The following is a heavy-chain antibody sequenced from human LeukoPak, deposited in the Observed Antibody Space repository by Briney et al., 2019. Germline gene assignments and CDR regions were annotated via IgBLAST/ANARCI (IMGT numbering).Heavy chain of an antibody. CDR3: ARGPPGVPAAIDYYYMDV. Sequence: GGSLRLSCAASGFTFSTYSMNWVRQAPGKGLEWVSSISSSSSYIYYADSVKGRFTISRDNAKNSLYLQMNSLRAEDTAVYYCARGPPGVPAAIDYYYMDVWGKGTTVTISS. D-gene: IGHD2-2*02. V-gene: IGHV3-21*01. CDR2: ISSSSSYI. CDR1: GFTFSTYS. J-gene: IGHJ6*03.